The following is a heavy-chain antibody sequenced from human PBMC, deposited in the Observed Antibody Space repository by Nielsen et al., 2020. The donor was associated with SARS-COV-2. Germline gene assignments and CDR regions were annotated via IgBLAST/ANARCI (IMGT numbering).Heavy chain of an antibody. CDR3: ARDAGYDILTGYYEAQHY. CDR2: INTNTGNP. V-gene: IGHV7-4-1*02. J-gene: IGHJ4*02. Sequence: ASVKVSCKASGYSFTTYAIHWVRQAPGQGLEWMGWINTNTGNPTYAQGFTGRFVFSLDTSVSTAYLQISSLKAEDTAVYYCARDAGYDILTGYYEAQHYWGQGTLVTVSS. CDR1: GYSFTTYA. D-gene: IGHD3-9*01.